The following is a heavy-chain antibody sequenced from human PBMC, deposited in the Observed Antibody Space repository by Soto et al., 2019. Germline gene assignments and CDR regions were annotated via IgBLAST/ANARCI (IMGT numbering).Heavy chain of an antibody. CDR1: GYTFTGYY. CDR2: VNPNSGVI. CDR3: ARAGYCSGGSCYTFDY. Sequence: ASVKVSCKASGYTFTGYYMHWVRQAPGQGLEWMGWVNPNSGVINYAQKFQGRVTMIRDTSISAAYMELSRLRSDDTAVYYCARAGYCSGGSCYTFDYWGQGTLVTVSS. J-gene: IGHJ4*02. D-gene: IGHD2-15*01. V-gene: IGHV1-2*02.